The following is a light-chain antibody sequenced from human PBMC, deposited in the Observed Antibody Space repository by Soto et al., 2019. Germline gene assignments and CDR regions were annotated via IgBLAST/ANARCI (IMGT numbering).Light chain of an antibody. CDR1: QSVGSN. V-gene: IGKV3-15*01. CDR3: QRYNKWPQT. Sequence: EVVMTQSPATLSVSPGERATLSCRASQSVGSNLAWYQQKPGQAPRLLIYTASTRATGIPAKFSASGSGTEFTLTISSLQSEDFAVYYCQRYNKWPQTFGQGTKVDIK. J-gene: IGKJ1*01. CDR2: TAS.